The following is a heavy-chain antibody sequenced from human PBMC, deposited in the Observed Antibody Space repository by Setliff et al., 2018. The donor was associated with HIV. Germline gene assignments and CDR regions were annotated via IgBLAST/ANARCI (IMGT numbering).Heavy chain of an antibody. D-gene: IGHD4-4*01. CDR2: IKGDGSIT. J-gene: IGHJ2*01. CDR3: ARDYSYVGFDL. V-gene: IGHV3-74*03. CDR1: GFTFSGYW. Sequence: GESLKISCAASGFTFSGYWMHWVRQSPGRGLLGVAHIKGDGSITKYADSVKGRFTISRDNAKNTLYPQMNSLRAEDTAVYYCARDYSYVGFDLWGRGTLVTVSS.